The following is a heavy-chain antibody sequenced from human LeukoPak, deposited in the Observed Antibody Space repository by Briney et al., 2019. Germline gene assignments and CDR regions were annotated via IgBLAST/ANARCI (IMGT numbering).Heavy chain of an antibody. J-gene: IGHJ4*02. Sequence: PSETLSLTCTVSGGSISSSSYYWGWIRQPPGKGLEWIGSIYYSGSTYYNPSLKSRVTISVDTSKNQFSLKLSSVTAADTAVYYCARGFWGSGSYGYYFDYWGQGTLVTVSS. CDR1: GGSISSSSYY. CDR3: ARGFWGSGSYGYYFDY. CDR2: IYYSGST. V-gene: IGHV4-39*07. D-gene: IGHD3-10*01.